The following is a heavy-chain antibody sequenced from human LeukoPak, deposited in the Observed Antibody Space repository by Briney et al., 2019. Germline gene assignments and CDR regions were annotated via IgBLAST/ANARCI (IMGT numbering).Heavy chain of an antibody. D-gene: IGHD2-15*01. CDR1: GFTFSGSA. V-gene: IGHV3-23*01. CDR3: AKQLGYCSDGSCYFPY. J-gene: IGHJ4*02. CDR2: ISNNGGYT. Sequence: GGSLRLSCAASGFTFSGSAMSWVRQAPGKGLEWVSAISNNGGYTYYADSVQGRFTISRDNSKSALCLQMNSLRAEDTAVYYCAKQLGYCSDGSCYFPYWGQGALVTVSS.